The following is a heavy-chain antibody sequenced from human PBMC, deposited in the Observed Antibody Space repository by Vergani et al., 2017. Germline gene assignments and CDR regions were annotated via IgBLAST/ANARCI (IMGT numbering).Heavy chain of an antibody. V-gene: IGHV3-23*04. D-gene: IGHD5-24*01. CDR2: LTASGSGI. CDR3: AKSGWLQHFGAHYFDS. CDR1: GFAFSRYA. J-gene: IGHJ4*02. Sequence: EVQLVESGGRLVQPGGSLRLSCVASGFAFSRYAMSWVRQAPGKGLEWVSGLTASGSGISYADSVRDRFTISRDNSKNTLFLQMDSLRAEDTAVYYCAKSGWLQHFGAHYFDSWGQGILVTVSS.